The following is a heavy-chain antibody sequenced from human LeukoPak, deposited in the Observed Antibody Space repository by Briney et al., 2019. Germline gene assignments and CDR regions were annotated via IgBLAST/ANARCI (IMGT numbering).Heavy chain of an antibody. V-gene: IGHV4-38-2*02. D-gene: IGHD5-12*01. CDR3: AREVWLTYYFDY. Sequence: RPSETLSLTCTVSGYSISSGYYWGWIRQPPGKGLEWIGSIYHSGSTYYNPSLKSRVTMSVDTTKTQFSLKLSSVTAADTAVYYCAREVWLTYYFDYWGQGTLVTVSS. CDR2: IYHSGST. J-gene: IGHJ4*02. CDR1: GYSISSGYY.